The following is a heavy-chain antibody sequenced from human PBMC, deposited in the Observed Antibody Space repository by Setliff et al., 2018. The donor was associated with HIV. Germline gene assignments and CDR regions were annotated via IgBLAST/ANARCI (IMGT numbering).Heavy chain of an antibody. CDR3: AALTTGYYFDY. CDR2: IYHSGST. D-gene: IGHD4-17*01. J-gene: IGHJ4*02. Sequence: KTSETLSLTCTVSGGSINSGGYYWSWIRQLPGKGLEWIGYIYHSGSTYYNPSLKSRLSISLDMSNNQFSLKVTSVTAADTAVYYCAALTTGYYFDYWGQGTLVTVSS. V-gene: IGHV4-31*03. CDR1: GGSINSGGYY.